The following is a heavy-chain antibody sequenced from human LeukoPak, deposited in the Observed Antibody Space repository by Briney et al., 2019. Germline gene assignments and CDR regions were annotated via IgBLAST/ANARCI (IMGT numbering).Heavy chain of an antibody. Sequence: PGRSLRLSCAASGFTFRSNGIHWVRQAPGQGLVWVSRINEDGRGTSYADSVKGRFTISKDDAKNTVYLQMNSLRAEDTAVYYCATVFEHWGQGTLVTVSS. CDR3: ATVFEH. V-gene: IGHV3-74*01. J-gene: IGHJ4*02. CDR1: GFTFRSNG. CDR2: INEDGRGT.